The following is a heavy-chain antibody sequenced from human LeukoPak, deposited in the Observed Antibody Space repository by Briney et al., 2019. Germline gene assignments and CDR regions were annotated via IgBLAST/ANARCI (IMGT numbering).Heavy chain of an antibody. CDR2: ISYDGSNK. CDR1: GFTFSSYG. D-gene: IGHD3-3*01. V-gene: IGHV3-30*18. J-gene: IGHJ4*02. CDR3: ANLYYDFWSGYPDY. Sequence: LRLSCAASGFTFSSYGMHWVRQAPGKGLEWVAVISYDGSNKYYADSVKGRFTISRDNSKNTLYLQMNSLRAEDTAVYYCANLYYDFWSGYPDYWGQGTPVTVSS.